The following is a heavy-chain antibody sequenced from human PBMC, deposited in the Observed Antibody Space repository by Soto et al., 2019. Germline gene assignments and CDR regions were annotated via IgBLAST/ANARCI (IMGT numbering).Heavy chain of an antibody. CDR1: GFTFSSYA. CDR2: ISYDGSNK. Sequence: PGGSLRLSCAASGFTFSSYAMSWVRQAPGKGLEWVAVISYDGSNKYYADSVKGRFTISRDNSKNTLYLQMNSLRAEDTAVYYCAKSYYDFWSGLWYYYMDVWGKGTTVTVSS. D-gene: IGHD3-3*01. V-gene: IGHV3-30*18. J-gene: IGHJ6*03. CDR3: AKSYYDFWSGLWYYYMDV.